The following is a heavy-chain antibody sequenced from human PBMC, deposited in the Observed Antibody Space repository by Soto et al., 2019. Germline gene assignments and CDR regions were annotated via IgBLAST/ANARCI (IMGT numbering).Heavy chain of an antibody. D-gene: IGHD6-19*01. CDR1: WGSVSSNTAT. J-gene: IGHJ4*02. V-gene: IGHV6-1*01. Sequence: XQALSLTFVISWGSVSSNTATWNLVRHSPSRGLEWLGRTYYRSNWNFDYALSVKSRITINPDTSKNQVSLQLNSLTPEDTAVYYCAGELDIHHGLGYWGPGTSVTVSS. CDR3: AGELDIHHGLGY. CDR2: TYYRSNWNF.